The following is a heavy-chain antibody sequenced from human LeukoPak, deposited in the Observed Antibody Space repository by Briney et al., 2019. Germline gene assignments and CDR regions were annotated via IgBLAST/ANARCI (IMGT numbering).Heavy chain of an antibody. Sequence: GGSLRLSCAASGFTFSSHGMSWVRQAPGKGPEWFSIISGSGGSTYYADSVKGRFTISRDNSKNTLYLQMNSLRAEDTAVYYCAKWGHDYGDYVGGDYWGQGTLVTVSS. V-gene: IGHV3-23*01. J-gene: IGHJ4*02. D-gene: IGHD4-17*01. CDR1: GFTFSSHG. CDR3: AKWGHDYGDYVGGDY. CDR2: ISGSGGST.